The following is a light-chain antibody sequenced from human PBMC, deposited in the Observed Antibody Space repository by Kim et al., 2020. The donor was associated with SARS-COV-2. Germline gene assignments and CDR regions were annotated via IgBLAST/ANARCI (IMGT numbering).Light chain of an antibody. Sequence: AIQMTQSPSSLSASVGDRVTITCRASQGIGNELGWYQQKPGRAHKLLIYAASSLQSGVPSRFSGSGSDTDFTLIISSLQPEDFATYYCLHDYSYPLTFGGGTKVDIK. CDR2: AAS. V-gene: IGKV1-6*01. CDR3: LHDYSYPLT. CDR1: QGIGNE. J-gene: IGKJ4*01.